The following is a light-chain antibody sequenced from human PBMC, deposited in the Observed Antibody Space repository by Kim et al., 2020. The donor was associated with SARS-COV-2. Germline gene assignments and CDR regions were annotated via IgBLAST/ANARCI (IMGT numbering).Light chain of an antibody. Sequence: GHRLPISYAGSSSTIGDNSVSWYQPFPGTATKLLIYDNNKRPSGIPDRFAGSKSGTSATLAITGLQTGDEADYYCGTWDDGLRAGVFGGGTQLTVL. V-gene: IGLV1-51*01. J-gene: IGLJ2*01. CDR2: DNN. CDR3: GTWDDGLRAGV. CDR1: SSTIGDNS.